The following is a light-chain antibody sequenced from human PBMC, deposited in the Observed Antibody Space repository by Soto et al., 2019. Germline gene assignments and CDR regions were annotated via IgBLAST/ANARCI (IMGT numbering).Light chain of an antibody. Sequence: QSLLTQPPSVSGAPGQRVTISCTGSSYNIGAGYDVHWYQQLPGTAPKLLIYGNSNRPSGVPDRFSGSKSGTSASLAITGLQAEDEADYYCQSYDSSLTWVFGGGTKLTVL. V-gene: IGLV1-40*01. CDR2: GNS. CDR1: SYNIGAGYD. J-gene: IGLJ3*02. CDR3: QSYDSSLTWV.